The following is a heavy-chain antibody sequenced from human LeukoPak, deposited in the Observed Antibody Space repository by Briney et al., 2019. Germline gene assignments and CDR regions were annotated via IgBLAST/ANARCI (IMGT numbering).Heavy chain of an antibody. CDR2: ISGSGGGT. CDR1: GFTFSSYG. V-gene: IGHV3-23*01. CDR3: AKSMIVVVINAFDI. Sequence: AGGSLRLSCAASGFTFSSYGMSWVRQAPGKGLEWVSAISGSGGGTYYADSVKGRFTISRDNSKNTLYLQMNSLRAEDTAVYYCAKSMIVVVINAFDIWGQGTMVTVSS. J-gene: IGHJ3*02. D-gene: IGHD3-22*01.